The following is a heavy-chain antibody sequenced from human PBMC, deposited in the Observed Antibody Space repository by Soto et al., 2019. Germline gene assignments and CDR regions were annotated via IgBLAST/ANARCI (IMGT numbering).Heavy chain of an antibody. CDR1: GYTLTELS. J-gene: IGHJ4*02. D-gene: IGHD6-19*01. CDR3: ATDLGLAVAALLGLDY. V-gene: IGHV1-24*01. Sequence: QVQLVQSGAEVKKPGASVKVSCKVSGYTLTELSMHWLRQAPGKGLEWMGGFDPEDGETIYAQKFQGRVTMTEDTSTDTAYMELSSLRSEDTAVYYCATDLGLAVAALLGLDYWGQGTLVTVSS. CDR2: FDPEDGET.